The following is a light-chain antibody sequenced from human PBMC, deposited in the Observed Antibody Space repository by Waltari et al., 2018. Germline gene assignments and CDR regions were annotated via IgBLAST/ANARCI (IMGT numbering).Light chain of an antibody. CDR1: SSDVGGYNY. CDR3: SSYRTSSTFV. Sequence: QSALTQPASVSGSPGQSITISCTGTSSDVGGYNYVSWYQPHPGTTPNLIIFDVNRRPSGVSHRFSGSKSGNTASLTISGLQAEDEADYYCSSYRTSSTFVFGPGTKVTVL. V-gene: IGLV2-14*03. J-gene: IGLJ1*01. CDR2: DVN.